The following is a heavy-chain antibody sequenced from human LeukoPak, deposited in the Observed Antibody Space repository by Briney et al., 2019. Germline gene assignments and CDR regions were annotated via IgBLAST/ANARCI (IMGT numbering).Heavy chain of an antibody. CDR3: TKWGDYDGSTGYYDSDY. Sequence: QTGGSLRLSCGASGFTFRNYAMSWVRQAPGKGLEWVSAIVGNGVSTYYADSVQGRFTISRDNSKNTLYLQMNSLRAEDTALYYCTKWGDYDGSTGYYDSDYWGQGTLVTVSS. D-gene: IGHD3-9*01. V-gene: IGHV3-23*01. CDR2: IVGNGVST. J-gene: IGHJ4*02. CDR1: GFTFRNYA.